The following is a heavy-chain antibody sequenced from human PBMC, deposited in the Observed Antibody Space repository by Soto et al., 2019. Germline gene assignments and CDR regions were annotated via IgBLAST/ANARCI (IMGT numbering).Heavy chain of an antibody. Sequence: PSVKVSCKASGYTFTSYGISWVRQAPGQGLEWMGWISAYNANTNYAQKLQGRVTMTTDTSTSTSYMELRSLRSDDTAVYFCARDRLGATGDYWGQGTLVTVSS. CDR3: ARDRLGATGDY. CDR2: ISAYNANT. CDR1: GYTFTSYG. J-gene: IGHJ4*02. V-gene: IGHV1-18*01. D-gene: IGHD1-26*01.